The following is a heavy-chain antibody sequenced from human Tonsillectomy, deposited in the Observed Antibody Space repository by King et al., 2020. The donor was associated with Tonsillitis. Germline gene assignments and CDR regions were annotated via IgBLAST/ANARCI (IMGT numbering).Heavy chain of an antibody. D-gene: IGHD1-1*01. CDR2: ISHSGST. CDR3: ARGGNRGSTAFDY. V-gene: IGHV4-34*01. Sequence: VQLQQWGAGLLKPSETLSLTCGVYGGSFSGNYWSWIRQPPGKGLEWIGEISHSGSTNYNPSLKSRVTISVDMSKYQFSLKLNSVTAADTAVYYCARGGNRGSTAFDYWGQGTLVTVSS. J-gene: IGHJ4*02. CDR1: GGSFSGNY.